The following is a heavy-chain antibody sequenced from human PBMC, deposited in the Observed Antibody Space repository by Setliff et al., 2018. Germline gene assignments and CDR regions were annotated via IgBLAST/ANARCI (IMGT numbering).Heavy chain of an antibody. CDR2: IISSSSTI. V-gene: IGHV3-48*01. Sequence: GGSLRLSCAASGFTVSSYEMNWVRQAPGKGLEWVSYIISSSSTIYYADSVKGRFTISRDNAKNSLYLQMNSLRAEDTAVYYCARGGYGYGYWGQGTLVTVSS. CDR1: GFTVSSYE. J-gene: IGHJ4*02. D-gene: IGHD5-18*01. CDR3: ARGGYGYGY.